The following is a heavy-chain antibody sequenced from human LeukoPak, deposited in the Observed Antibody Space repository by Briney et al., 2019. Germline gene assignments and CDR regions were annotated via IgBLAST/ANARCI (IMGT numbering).Heavy chain of an antibody. D-gene: IGHD5-18*01. CDR3: ARTWIQLWSSWFDP. Sequence: GASVKVSCKASGYSFTSHYMHWVRQAPGQGLEWMGLINPSGSSTLYAQKFQGRVTMTRDMSTTTDYMELSSLRSEDTAVYYCARTWIQLWSSWFDPWGQGTLVTVSS. CDR2: INPSGSST. J-gene: IGHJ5*02. CDR1: GYSFTSHY. V-gene: IGHV1-46*01.